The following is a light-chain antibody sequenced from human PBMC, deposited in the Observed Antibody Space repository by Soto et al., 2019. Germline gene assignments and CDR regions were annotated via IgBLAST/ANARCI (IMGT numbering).Light chain of an antibody. Sequence: DIQMTQSPSSLTASVGDSGTIACQAIQDITNYLNWYQQKPGKAPKLLIYDASNLEPGVPSRFSGRGSGADFTFSISSLQPEDIATYYCQQYDDTPPTFGQGTRLEIK. CDR3: QQYDDTPPT. V-gene: IGKV1-33*01. CDR1: QDITNY. CDR2: DAS. J-gene: IGKJ5*01.